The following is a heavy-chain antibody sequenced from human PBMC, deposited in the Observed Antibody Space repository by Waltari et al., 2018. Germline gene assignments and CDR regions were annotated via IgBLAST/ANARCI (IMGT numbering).Heavy chain of an antibody. D-gene: IGHD2-15*01. J-gene: IGHJ3*02. CDR2: IYYSGST. CDR3: ARQGYCSGGSCRKNDAFDI. Sequence: QLQLQESGPGLVKPSETLSLTCTVSGGSISSSSYYWGWIRQPPGKGLEWIGSIYYSGSTYYNPSLKSRVTISVDTSKNQFSLKLSSVTTADTAVYYCARQGYCSGGSCRKNDAFDIWGQGTMVTVSS. CDR1: GGSISSSSYY. V-gene: IGHV4-39*01.